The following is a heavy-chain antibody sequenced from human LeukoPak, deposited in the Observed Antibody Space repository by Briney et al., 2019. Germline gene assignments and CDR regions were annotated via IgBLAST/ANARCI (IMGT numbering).Heavy chain of an antibody. D-gene: IGHD3-10*01. CDR1: GFTFSCYG. CDR3: AKALHEGRGAYPIYYFDY. J-gene: IGHJ4*02. V-gene: IGHV3-30*02. Sequence: PGGSLRLSCAASGFTFSCYGMHWVRQAPGKWLEWVALIRYDGSNKYYADSVKGRFTISRDNSKNTLYLQMNSLRAEDTAVYYCAKALHEGRGAYPIYYFDYWCQGTLVTVSS. CDR2: IRYDGSNK.